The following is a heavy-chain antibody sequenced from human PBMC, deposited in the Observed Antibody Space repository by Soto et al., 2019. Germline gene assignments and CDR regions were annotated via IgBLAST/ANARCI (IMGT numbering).Heavy chain of an antibody. CDR3: AKKERVTPKFGGMDV. D-gene: IGHD3-16*01. CDR1: GFTFSSYG. V-gene: IGHV3-30*18. CDR2: ISYDGSNK. Sequence: GGSLRLACAASGFTFSSYGMHWVRQAPGKGLEWVAVISYDGSNKYYADSVKGRFTISRDNSKNTLYLQMNSLRAEDTAVYYCAKKERVTPKFGGMDVWGQGTTVTVSS. J-gene: IGHJ6*02.